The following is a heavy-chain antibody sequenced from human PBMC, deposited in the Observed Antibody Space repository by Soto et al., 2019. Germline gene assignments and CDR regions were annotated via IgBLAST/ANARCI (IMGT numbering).Heavy chain of an antibody. CDR1: GGSISYEYYH. CDR2: IHYSGSI. Sequence: QVQLQQSGLGLVKPSQTLSLTCTVSGGSISYEYYHWTWIRQSPGKGLEWIGYIHYSGSIIYNPSFKSRVTISVDTSKNQFSLQLSSVTAADTAVYFCAREDDGGDRDYYGLDVWGQGTTVTVSS. CDR3: AREDDGGDRDYYGLDV. D-gene: IGHD2-21*02. V-gene: IGHV4-30-4*08. J-gene: IGHJ6*02.